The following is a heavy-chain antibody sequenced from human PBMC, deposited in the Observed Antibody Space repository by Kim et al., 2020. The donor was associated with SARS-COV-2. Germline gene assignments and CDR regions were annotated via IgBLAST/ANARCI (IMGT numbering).Heavy chain of an antibody. CDR3: AKDLAQGVNAFDM. D-gene: IGHD3-10*01. CDR2: ISGSGSRA. Sequence: GGSLRHSCAASGFNFNYFAMNWVRQAPGKEPEWVSAISGSGSRAYYADSVKGRFTISKDKSKNTLYLQLNSLRVEDTSLYYCAKDLAQGVNAFDMWGLGTMVAVSS. V-gene: IGHV3-23*01. J-gene: IGHJ3*02. CDR1: GFNFNYFA.